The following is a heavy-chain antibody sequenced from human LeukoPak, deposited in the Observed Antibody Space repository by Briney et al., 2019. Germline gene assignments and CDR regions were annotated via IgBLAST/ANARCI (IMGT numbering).Heavy chain of an antibody. CDR1: GGSITSYY. D-gene: IGHD6-19*01. J-gene: IGHJ4*02. V-gene: IGHV4-4*07. CDR2: VHTSGST. CDR3: ARHLLQYHSKVAGSFDY. Sequence: SETLSLTCTVSGGSITSYYWSWIRQPAGKGLDWIGRVHTSGSTNYNPSLKSRVTISVDTSKNQFSLKLSSVTAADTAVYYCARHLLQYHSKVAGSFDYWGQGTLVTVSS.